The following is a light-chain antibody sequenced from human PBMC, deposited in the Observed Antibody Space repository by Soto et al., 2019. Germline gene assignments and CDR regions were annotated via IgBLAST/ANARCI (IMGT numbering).Light chain of an antibody. J-gene: IGKJ1*01. CDR2: YAS. Sequence: EIVLTQSPGTLSLSPGARATLSCRASQSVSSSYLAWYQQRPGQAPRLLIHYASTRASDIPARFSGSGSGTNFTLAISSLQSEDFAVYYCQQYAYWPETFGQGTKVDIK. CDR3: QQYAYWPET. V-gene: IGKV3-20*01. CDR1: QSVSSSY.